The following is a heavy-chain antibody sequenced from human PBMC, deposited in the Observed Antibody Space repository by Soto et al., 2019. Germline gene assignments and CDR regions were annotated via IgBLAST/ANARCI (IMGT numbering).Heavy chain of an antibody. CDR2: ISGSGGST. Sequence: GGSLRLSCAASGFTFSSYAMSWVRQAPGKGLEWVSAISGSGGSTYYADSVKGRFTISRDNSKNTLYLQMNSLRAEDTAVYYCAKDPSLYYYGSGSYWFLVDVWGKGTTVTVSS. V-gene: IGHV3-23*01. CDR1: GFTFSSYA. D-gene: IGHD3-10*01. J-gene: IGHJ6*04. CDR3: AKDPSLYYYGSGSYWFLVDV.